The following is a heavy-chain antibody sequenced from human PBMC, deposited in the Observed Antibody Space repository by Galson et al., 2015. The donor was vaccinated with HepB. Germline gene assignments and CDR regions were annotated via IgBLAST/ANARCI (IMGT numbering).Heavy chain of an antibody. Sequence: SVKVSCKASGFTSYYIHWVRQAPGQGLEWMGIINPGGGSTTYAHKFQGRVAMTRDTSTSTVFMEPSSLRSEDTAVYYCATKNKNAFDIWGRGTMVTVSS. CDR2: INPGGGST. D-gene: IGHD1/OR15-1a*01. J-gene: IGHJ3*02. CDR1: GFTSYY. CDR3: ATKNKNAFDI. V-gene: IGHV1-46*03.